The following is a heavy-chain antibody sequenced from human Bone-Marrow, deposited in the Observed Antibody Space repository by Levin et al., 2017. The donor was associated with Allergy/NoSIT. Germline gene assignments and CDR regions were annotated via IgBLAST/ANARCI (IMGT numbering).Heavy chain of an antibody. CDR3: AKDDGAAYYSFDS. J-gene: IGHJ4*02. D-gene: IGHD1-26*01. CDR2: VSDGGYYT. V-gene: IGHV3-23*01. Sequence: LTGGSLRLSCAASGFTFSTYAMNWVRQAPGQGLEWVSSVSDGGYYTFYADSVKGRFTISRDNSKHTLYPQMNSLRAEDTALYYCAKDDGAAYYSFDSWGQGALVTVSS. CDR1: GFTFSTYA.